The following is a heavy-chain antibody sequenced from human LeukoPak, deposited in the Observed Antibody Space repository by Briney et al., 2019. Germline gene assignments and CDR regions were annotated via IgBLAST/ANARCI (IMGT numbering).Heavy chain of an antibody. CDR3: AKVGQVGVTHSYFDY. CDR2: ISWNSDSI. CDR1: GFTFDDYA. D-gene: IGHD1-26*01. J-gene: IGHJ4*02. Sequence: PGGSLRLSCAASGFTFDDYAMHWVRQAPGKGLEWVSGISWNSDSIGYADSVKGRFTISRDNAKNSLYLQMNSLRAEDMALYYCAKVGQVGVTHSYFDYWGQGTQVTVSS. V-gene: IGHV3-9*03.